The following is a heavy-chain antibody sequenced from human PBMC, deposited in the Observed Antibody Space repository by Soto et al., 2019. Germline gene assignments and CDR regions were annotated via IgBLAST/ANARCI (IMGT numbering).Heavy chain of an antibody. Sequence: QLHLVQSGAEVKKPGSSVKVSCKASGGTFSSYTINWVRQAPGQGLEWLGGIIPMFGTLYYAQKFQGRLTIAADSSTSNAYMELSTLRSDDTAVYYCARKVASSDDAFDIWGKGTMVTVSS. CDR3: ARKVASSDDAFDI. V-gene: IGHV1-69*06. CDR2: IIPMFGTL. J-gene: IGHJ3*02. CDR1: GGTFSSYT. D-gene: IGHD6-6*01.